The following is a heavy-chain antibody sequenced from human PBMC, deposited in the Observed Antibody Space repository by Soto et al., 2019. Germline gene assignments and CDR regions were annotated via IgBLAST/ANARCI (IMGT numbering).Heavy chain of an antibody. J-gene: IGHJ3*02. Sequence: QVQLVESGGGVVQPGRSLRLSCAASGFTFSTYGMHWVRQAPGKGLEWVAVIWYDGSNKYYADSVKGRFTISRDNSKNTLYLQMNSLRREDTAVYYCVRNDPRRAFDIWGQGTMVTVSS. CDR3: VRNDPRRAFDI. V-gene: IGHV3-33*01. CDR2: IWYDGSNK. CDR1: GFTFSTYG.